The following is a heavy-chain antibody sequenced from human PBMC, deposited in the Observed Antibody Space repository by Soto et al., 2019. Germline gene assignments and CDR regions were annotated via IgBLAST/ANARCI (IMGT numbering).Heavy chain of an antibody. CDR2: IYHSGST. CDR3: AGVYSRQREFDY. Sequence: PSETLSLTCAVSGGSISSGGYSWSWIRQPPGKGLEWIGYIYHSGSTYYNPSLKSRVTISVDRSKNQFSLKLSSVTAADTAVYYCAGVYSRQREFDYWGQGTLVTVSS. CDR1: GGSISSGGYS. J-gene: IGHJ4*02. V-gene: IGHV4-30-2*01. D-gene: IGHD6-13*01.